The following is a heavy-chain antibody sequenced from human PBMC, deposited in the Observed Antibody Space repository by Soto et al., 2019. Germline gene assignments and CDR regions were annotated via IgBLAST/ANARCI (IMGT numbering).Heavy chain of an antibody. CDR3: TTQGSDCSSPSCIARLIDY. CDR2: IKSKTDGGTT. D-gene: IGHD2-2*01. V-gene: IGHV3-15*01. Sequence: EVQLVESGGGLVKPGGSLRLSCAASGFTFSNAWMSWVRQAPGKGLEWVGRIKSKTDGGTTDYAAPVKGRFTISRDDSKNTLYMQMNSLKTEDTAVYYCTTQGSDCSSPSCIARLIDYWGQGTLVTVSS. CDR1: GFTFSNAW. J-gene: IGHJ4*02.